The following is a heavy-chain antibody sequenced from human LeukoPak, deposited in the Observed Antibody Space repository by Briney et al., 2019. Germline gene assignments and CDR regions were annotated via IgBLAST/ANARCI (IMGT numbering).Heavy chain of an antibody. CDR1: GFTFSSYA. Sequence: GGSLRLSCAASGFTFSSYAMTWVRQAPGKGLEWVSAISGSGHSSTYYADSVKGRFTSSRDDSKNTLYLELNSLRAEDTAVYFCAKAVGNYGVPAWYYGGQGTLVTVSS. CDR3: AKAVGNYGVPAWYY. V-gene: IGHV3-23*01. J-gene: IGHJ4*02. D-gene: IGHD4-11*01. CDR2: ISGSGHSST.